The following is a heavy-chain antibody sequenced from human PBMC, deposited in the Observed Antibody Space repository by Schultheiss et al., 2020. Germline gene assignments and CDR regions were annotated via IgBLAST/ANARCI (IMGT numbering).Heavy chain of an antibody. CDR2: IYYSGST. Sequence: SQTLSLTCTVSGGSISSYYWSWIRQPPGKGLEWIGSIYYSGSTYYNPSLKSRVTISVDTSKNQFSLKLSSVTAADTAVYYCARLGGRGRWFDPWGQGTLVTVSS. CDR1: GGSISSYY. J-gene: IGHJ5*02. CDR3: ARLGGRGRWFDP. V-gene: IGHV4-59*08. D-gene: IGHD3-16*01.